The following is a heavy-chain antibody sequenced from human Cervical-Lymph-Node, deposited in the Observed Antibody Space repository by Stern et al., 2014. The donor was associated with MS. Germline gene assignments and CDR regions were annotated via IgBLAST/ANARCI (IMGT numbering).Heavy chain of an antibody. D-gene: IGHD2-21*01. CDR1: GFSLSTTGMC. CDR2: LEWDGDK. Sequence: QVTLRESGPALVKPTQTLTLTCTFSGFSLSTTGMCLSWIRQPPGKALEWLARLEWDGDKYYSTALKTRLTISKDTSKNQVVLTMTNMAPLDTATYFCVRAREGYYFDYWGQGIPVTVSS. CDR3: VRAREGYYFDY. J-gene: IGHJ4*02. V-gene: IGHV2-70*15.